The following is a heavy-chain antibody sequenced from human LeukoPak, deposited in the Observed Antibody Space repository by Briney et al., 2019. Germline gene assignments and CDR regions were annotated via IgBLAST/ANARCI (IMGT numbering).Heavy chain of an antibody. D-gene: IGHD4-11*01. V-gene: IGHV3-23*01. CDR3: AKAIREYPSSTSYSVFDI. CDR2: ISGSDGST. J-gene: IGHJ3*02. Sequence: GGSLRLSCATSGFTLRNYAMSWVRQAPGKGLEWVSAISGSDGSTYYADSVKGRFTISRDNSKNKLFLQMDSLRGDDTAIYFCAKAIREYPSSTSYSVFDIWGQGTMVTVSS. CDR1: GFTLRNYA.